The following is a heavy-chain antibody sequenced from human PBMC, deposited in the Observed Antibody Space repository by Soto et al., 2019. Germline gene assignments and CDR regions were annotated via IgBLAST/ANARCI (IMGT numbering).Heavy chain of an antibody. Sequence: ASVKVSCKASGYTFTENDINWVRQATGQGLEWMGWMNPRSGNRGYAQKFQGRVTMTRDNSITTAYMELSGLRSEDTAVYYCVRAPLDYYSADYFDNWGQGTLVTAPQ. J-gene: IGHJ4*02. V-gene: IGHV1-8*01. D-gene: IGHD3-10*01. CDR3: VRAPLDYYSADYFDN. CDR1: GYTFTEND. CDR2: MNPRSGNR.